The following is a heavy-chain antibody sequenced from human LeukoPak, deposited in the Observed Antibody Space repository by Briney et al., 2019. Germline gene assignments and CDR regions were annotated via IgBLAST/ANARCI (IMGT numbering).Heavy chain of an antibody. CDR2: ISGSGGST. V-gene: IGHV3-23*01. D-gene: IGHD2/OR15-2a*01. CDR3: AKGGGAFYSPFDY. CDR1: GFTFSSYA. J-gene: IGHJ4*02. Sequence: GGSLRLSCAASGFTFSSYAMSWVRQAPGKGLEWVSAISGSGGSTYYADSVKGRFTISRDNSKNTQYLQMNSLRAEDTAVYYCAKGGGAFYSPFDYWGQGTLVTVSS.